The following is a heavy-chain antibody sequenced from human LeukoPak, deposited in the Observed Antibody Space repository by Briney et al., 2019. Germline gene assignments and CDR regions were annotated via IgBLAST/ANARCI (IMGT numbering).Heavy chain of an antibody. CDR2: IRSKANSYAT. CDR3: TRPVKQGIAVD. Sequence: GGSLRLSCAASGFTFSGSAMHWVRQASGKGLEWVGRIRSKANSYATAYAASVKGRFTISRDDSKNTAYLQMNSLKTEDTAVYYCTRPVKQGIAVDWGQGTLVTVSS. J-gene: IGHJ4*02. V-gene: IGHV3-73*01. CDR1: GFTFSGSA. D-gene: IGHD6-19*01.